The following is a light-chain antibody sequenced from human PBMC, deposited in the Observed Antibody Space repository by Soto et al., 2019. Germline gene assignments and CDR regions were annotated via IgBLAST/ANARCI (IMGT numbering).Light chain of an antibody. V-gene: IGKV1-5*03. Sequence: DIQMTQSPSTLSGSVGDRVTITFRASQTISSWLAWYQQKPGKAPKLLIYKASTLKSGVPSRFSGSGSGTEFTFFISSLQPDDFATYYCQHYNSYSEAFGQGTKVDI. J-gene: IGKJ1*01. CDR3: QHYNSYSEA. CDR1: QTISSW. CDR2: KAS.